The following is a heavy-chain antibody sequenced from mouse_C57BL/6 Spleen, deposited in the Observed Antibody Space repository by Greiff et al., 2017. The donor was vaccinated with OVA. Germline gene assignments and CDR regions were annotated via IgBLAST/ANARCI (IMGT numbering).Heavy chain of an antibody. CDR2: IDPSDSET. Sequence: QVQLQQPGAELVRPGSSVKLSCKASGYTFTSYWMHWVKQRPIQGLEWIGNIDPSDSETHYNQKFKDKATLTVDKSSSTAYMQLSSLTSEDSAVYYCARGGSNYGGYFDVWGTGITVTVSS. V-gene: IGHV1-52*01. D-gene: IGHD2-5*01. CDR3: ARGGSNYGGYFDV. J-gene: IGHJ1*03. CDR1: GYTFTSYW.